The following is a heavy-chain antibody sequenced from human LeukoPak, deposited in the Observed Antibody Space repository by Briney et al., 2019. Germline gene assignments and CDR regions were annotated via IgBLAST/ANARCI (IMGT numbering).Heavy chain of an antibody. CDR1: GFTFSSHS. J-gene: IGHJ5*02. CDR3: ARDEAYSSVNWFDP. CDR2: ISSSSSYI. D-gene: IGHD6-25*01. Sequence: GGSLRLSCAASGFTFSSHSMNWVRQAPGKGLEWVSSISSSSSYIYYADSVKGQFTISRDNAKNSLYLQMNSLRAEDTAVYYCARDEAYSSVNWFDPWGQGTLVTVSS. V-gene: IGHV3-21*01.